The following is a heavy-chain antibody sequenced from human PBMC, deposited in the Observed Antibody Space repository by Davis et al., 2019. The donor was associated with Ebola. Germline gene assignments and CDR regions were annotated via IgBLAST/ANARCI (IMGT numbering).Heavy chain of an antibody. V-gene: IGHV1-69*08. CDR1: TYTFSNYY. CDR2: IIPVVDTK. Sequence: AASVKVSCKASTYTFSNYYIHWVRQAPGQGLEWMGRIIPVVDTKDYAQKFQGRVTLTADKATNTAYMELSGLRFDDTAVYYCARGKWFDPWGQGTLVSVTS. J-gene: IGHJ5*02. CDR3: ARGKWFDP.